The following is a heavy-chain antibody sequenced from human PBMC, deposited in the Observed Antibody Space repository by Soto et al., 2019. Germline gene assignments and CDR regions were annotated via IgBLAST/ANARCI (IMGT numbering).Heavy chain of an antibody. CDR3: VKDDLSRYGSGAFDI. Sequence: LLLPWTASGLTSKADGLLLFLLVPEKGVGWVSGISWNSGSIGYADSVKGRFTISRDNAKNSLYLQMNSLRAEDTALYYCVKDDLSRYGSGAFDIWGQGTMGTVSS. J-gene: IGHJ3*02. V-gene: IGHV3-9*02. CDR1: GLTSKADG. CDR2: ISWNSGSI. D-gene: IGHD3-10*01.